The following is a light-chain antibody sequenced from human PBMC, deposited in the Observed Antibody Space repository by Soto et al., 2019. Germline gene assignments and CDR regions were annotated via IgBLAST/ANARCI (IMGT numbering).Light chain of an antibody. V-gene: IGKV1-39*01. CDR2: DAS. Sequence: DIQMTQSPPSLSASVGDRVTISCRASQSISSYLNWYQQKPGKAPKLLVFDASSLESGVPLRFSGSGSGTDFTLTITSLQPDDFATYYCQQSHTTPSTFGQGTRLEIK. CDR3: QQSHTTPST. CDR1: QSISSY. J-gene: IGKJ5*01.